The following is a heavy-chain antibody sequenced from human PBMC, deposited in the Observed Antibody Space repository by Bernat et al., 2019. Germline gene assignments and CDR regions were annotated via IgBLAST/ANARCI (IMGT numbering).Heavy chain of an antibody. CDR1: GFTFSSYE. CDR3: ARGDHDFWSGHYDY. V-gene: IGHV3-48*03. D-gene: IGHD3-3*01. J-gene: IGHJ4*02. CDR2: ISSSGSTI. Sequence: EVQLVESGGGLVQPGGSLRLSCAASGFTFSSYEMNWVRQAPGKGLEWVSYISSSGSTIYYADSVKGRFTISRDNAKNSLYLQMNSLRAEDTAVYYCARGDHDFWSGHYDYWGQGTLVTVSS.